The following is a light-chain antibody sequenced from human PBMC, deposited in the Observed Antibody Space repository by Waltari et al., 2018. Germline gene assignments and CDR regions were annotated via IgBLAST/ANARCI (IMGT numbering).Light chain of an antibody. CDR3: AAWDDSRGYV. J-gene: IGLJ1*01. V-gene: IGLV1-44*01. CDR1: SSNIGSNT. Sequence: QSVLTQPPSASGTPGQRVTISCSGSSSNIGSNTLCWYQQLPATAPKLLIYINTGRPAGVPDRFSGCKSGPSASLAMSGRQSEGEADYYGAAWDDSRGYVFGTGTKGTVL. CDR2: INT.